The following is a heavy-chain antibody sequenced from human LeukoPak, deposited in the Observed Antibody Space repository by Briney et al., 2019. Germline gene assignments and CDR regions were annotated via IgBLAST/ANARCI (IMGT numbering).Heavy chain of an antibody. D-gene: IGHD2-2*01. CDR1: GGSISSYY. CDR3: ASGVLLGYCSSTSCPHYFDY. J-gene: IGHJ4*02. Sequence: SETLSLTCTVSGGSISSYYWSWIRQPPGKGLEWIGYIYYSGSTNYNPSLKSRVTISVDTSKYQFSLKLSSVTAADTAVYYCASGVLLGYCSSTSCPHYFDYWGQGTLVTVSS. V-gene: IGHV4-59*01. CDR2: IYYSGST.